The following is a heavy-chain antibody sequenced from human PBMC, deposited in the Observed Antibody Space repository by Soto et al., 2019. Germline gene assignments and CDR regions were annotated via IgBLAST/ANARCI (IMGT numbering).Heavy chain of an antibody. CDR1: DGSMFSYY. Sequence: SETLSLTCTVSDGSMFSYYWSWIRQPAGKGLEWIARIYGSGGTNYNPSLKSRVTMSLDTSKNKFSLRLTSVTAADTAVYYCAREGASSYASRHFDNWGPGTLVTVSS. CDR3: AREGASSYASRHFDN. V-gene: IGHV4-4*07. D-gene: IGHD3-16*01. CDR2: IYGSGGT. J-gene: IGHJ4*02.